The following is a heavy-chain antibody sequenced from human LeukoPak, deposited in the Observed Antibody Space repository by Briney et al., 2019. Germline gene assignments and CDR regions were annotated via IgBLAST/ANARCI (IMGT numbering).Heavy chain of an antibody. CDR3: ATSPITMIVGRIEFAY. CDR1: GYTFTELS. V-gene: IGHV1-24*01. Sequence: ASVKVSCKVSGYTFTELSMHWVRQAPGKGLEWTGGFDPEDGEIIYAQKFQGRVTMTEDTSTDTAYMELSSLRSEDTAVYYCATSPITMIVGRIEFAYWGQGTLVTVSS. J-gene: IGHJ4*02. CDR2: FDPEDGEI. D-gene: IGHD3-22*01.